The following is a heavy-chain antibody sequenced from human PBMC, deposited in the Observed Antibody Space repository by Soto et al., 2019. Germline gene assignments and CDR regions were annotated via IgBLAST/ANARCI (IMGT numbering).Heavy chain of an antibody. D-gene: IGHD4-4*01. Sequence: GGSLRLSCAASGFTFSSYAMHWVRQAPGKGLEWVAVISYDGSNKYYADSVKGRFTISRDNSKNTLYLQMNSLRAEDTAVYYCARVHSNHYSGLGMDVWGQGTTVTVSS. CDR2: ISYDGSNK. CDR1: GFTFSSYA. J-gene: IGHJ6*02. CDR3: ARVHSNHYSGLGMDV. V-gene: IGHV3-30*04.